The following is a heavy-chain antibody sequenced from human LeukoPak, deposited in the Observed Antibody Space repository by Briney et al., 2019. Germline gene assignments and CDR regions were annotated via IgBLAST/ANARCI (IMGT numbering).Heavy chain of an antibody. CDR1: GGSSSTYY. V-gene: IGHV4-4*09. Sequence: SETLSLTCTVSGGSSSTYYWSWFRQPPGKGLEWIGYIYSSGSTNYNPSLKSRVTISIDTSKNQFSLKLSSVTAADTAVYYCAREANYMDVWGKGTTVTVSS. D-gene: IGHD5-12*01. J-gene: IGHJ6*03. CDR2: IYSSGST. CDR3: AREANYMDV.